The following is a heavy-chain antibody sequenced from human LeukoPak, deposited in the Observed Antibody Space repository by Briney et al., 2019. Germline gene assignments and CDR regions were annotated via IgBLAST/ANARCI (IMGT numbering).Heavy chain of an antibody. CDR3: ARHLVYGSGFDAFDV. V-gene: IGHV5-51*01. J-gene: IGHJ3*01. Sequence: PGESLKISCKVSGYTFTGNWIGWVRQMPGKGLEWMGIIYPGDFDTRYSPSFQGQITISADKSISTAYLQWSSLKASDTAMYCCARHLVYGSGFDAFDVWGQGTMVSVSS. D-gene: IGHD3-10*01. CDR1: GYTFTGNW. CDR2: IYPGDFDT.